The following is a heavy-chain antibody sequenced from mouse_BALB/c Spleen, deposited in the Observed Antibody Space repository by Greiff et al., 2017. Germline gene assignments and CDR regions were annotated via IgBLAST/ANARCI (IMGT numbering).Heavy chain of an antibody. J-gene: IGHJ3*01. CDR2: IYPSDSYT. D-gene: IGHD2-1*01. CDR1: GYTFTSYW. Sequence: VQLQQPGAELVRPGASVKLSCKASGYTFTSYWINWVKQRPGQGLEWIGNIYPSDSYTNYNQKFKDKATLTVDKSSSTAYMQLSSPTSEDSAVYYCTRGYYGNSWFAYWGQGTLVTVSA. CDR3: TRGYYGNSWFAY. V-gene: IGHV1-69*02.